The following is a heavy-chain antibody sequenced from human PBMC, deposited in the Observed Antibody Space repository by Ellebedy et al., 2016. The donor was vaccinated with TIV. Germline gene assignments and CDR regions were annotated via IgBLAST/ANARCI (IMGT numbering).Heavy chain of an antibody. V-gene: IGHV4-39*01. J-gene: IGHJ5*02. D-gene: IGHD5-12*01. Sequence: MPSETLSLTCTVSGDSSTSGRYYWGCIRQPPGKGLEWIGSIHYSGSSYYNPSLKSRATISVDTPKSQFSLKLTSVTAADTATYYCADARGFSGHDSAPWFDPWGQGTLVTVSS. CDR1: GDSSTSGRYY. CDR2: IHYSGSS. CDR3: ADARGFSGHDSAPWFDP.